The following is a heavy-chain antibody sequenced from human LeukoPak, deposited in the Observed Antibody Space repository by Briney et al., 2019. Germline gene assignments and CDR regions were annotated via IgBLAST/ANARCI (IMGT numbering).Heavy chain of an antibody. CDR2: IYYSGST. D-gene: IGHD2-15*01. CDR3: ARQKSRDIVVVVAARGYNWFDP. CDR1: GGSISSSSYY. Sequence: SETPSLTCTVSGGSISSSSYYWGWIRQPPGKGLEWIGSIYYSGSTYYNPSLKSRVTISVDTSKNQFSLKLSSVTAADTAVYYCARQKSRDIVVVVAARGYNWFDPWGQGTLVTVSS. V-gene: IGHV4-39*01. J-gene: IGHJ5*02.